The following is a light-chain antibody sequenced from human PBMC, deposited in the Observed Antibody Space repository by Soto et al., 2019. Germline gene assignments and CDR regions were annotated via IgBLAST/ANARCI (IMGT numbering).Light chain of an antibody. CDR1: QSVSRH. Sequence: DIVLTQSPGTLSLSPGERATLSFRASQSVSRHLAWYQQRPGQAHRLLIYGASSRATGIPDRFSGSGSGTDFPLTISRLEPEDFALYYCQQYGNSPPLTLGGWTKVEI. J-gene: IGKJ4*01. CDR2: GAS. CDR3: QQYGNSPPLT. V-gene: IGKV3-20*01.